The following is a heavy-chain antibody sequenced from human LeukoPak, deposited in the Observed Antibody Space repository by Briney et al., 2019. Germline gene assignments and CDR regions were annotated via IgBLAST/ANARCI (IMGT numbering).Heavy chain of an antibody. Sequence: PSETLSLTCAVYGGSFSGYYWGWIRQPPGKGLEWIGEINHSGSTNYNPSLKSRVTISVDTSKNQFSLKLSSVTAADTAVYYCARTPLTGTTKGYFDYWGQGALVTVSS. V-gene: IGHV4-34*01. CDR1: GGSFSGYY. D-gene: IGHD1-7*01. J-gene: IGHJ4*02. CDR3: ARTPLTGTTKGYFDY. CDR2: INHSGST.